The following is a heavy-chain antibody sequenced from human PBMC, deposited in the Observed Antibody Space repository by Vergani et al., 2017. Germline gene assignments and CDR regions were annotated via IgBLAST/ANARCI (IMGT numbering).Heavy chain of an antibody. CDR2: IGSSGPYI. D-gene: IGHD6-25*01. Sequence: VQLVESGGGLVKPGGSLRLSCAASGFTFSDFSMSWVRQAPGKGLEWVAFIGSSGPYINYADSVKGRFIISRDNTNNSLFLQLRSLRAEDAAVYYWARDCTSGGYPDNYGMDVWGQGATVTVSS. CDR3: ARDCTSGGYPDNYGMDV. CDR1: GFTFSDFS. J-gene: IGHJ6*02. V-gene: IGHV3-21*06.